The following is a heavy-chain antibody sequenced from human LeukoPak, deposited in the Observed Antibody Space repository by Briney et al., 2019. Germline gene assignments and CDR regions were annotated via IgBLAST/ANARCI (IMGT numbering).Heavy chain of an antibody. Sequence: SETLSLTCTVSGGSISSGGYYWSWIRQHPGKGLEWIGYIYYSGSTYYNPSLKSRVTISVDTSKNQFSLKLSSVTAADTAGYYCARDSKDYGDLTPYFDYWGQGTLVTVSS. CDR1: GGSISSGGYY. V-gene: IGHV4-31*03. J-gene: IGHJ4*02. D-gene: IGHD4-17*01. CDR2: IYYSGST. CDR3: ARDSKDYGDLTPYFDY.